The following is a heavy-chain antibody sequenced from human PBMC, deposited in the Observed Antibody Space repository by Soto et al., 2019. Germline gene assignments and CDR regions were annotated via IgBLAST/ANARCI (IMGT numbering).Heavy chain of an antibody. CDR1: GGSISSGGYS. D-gene: IGHD5-12*01. V-gene: IGHV4-30-2*01. CDR2: IYHSGST. J-gene: IGHJ4*02. CDR3: ARGADIVAGGFDY. Sequence: QLQLQESGSGLVKPSQTLSLTCAVSGGSISSGGYSWSWIRQPPGKGLEWIGYIYHSGSTYYNPSLKSRVTISVDRSKNPFSLKLSSVNAADTAVYYCARGADIVAGGFDYWGQGTLVTVSS.